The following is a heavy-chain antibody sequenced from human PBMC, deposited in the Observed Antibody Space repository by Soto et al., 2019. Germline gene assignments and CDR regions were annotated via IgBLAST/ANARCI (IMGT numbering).Heavy chain of an antibody. CDR1: GYTFTSYG. Sequence: QVQLVQSGAEVKKPGASVKVSCKASGYTFTSYGISWVRQAPGQGLEWMGWISAYNGNTNYAQKLQGRVTMTTDTSTSRGYMELRSLRADETAGYYCARVVTEGWLRYVDWLSSYYFDYGGQGTLVTVSS. CDR3: ARVVTEGWLRYVDWLSSYYFDY. V-gene: IGHV1-18*01. D-gene: IGHD3-9*01. CDR2: ISAYNGNT. J-gene: IGHJ4*02.